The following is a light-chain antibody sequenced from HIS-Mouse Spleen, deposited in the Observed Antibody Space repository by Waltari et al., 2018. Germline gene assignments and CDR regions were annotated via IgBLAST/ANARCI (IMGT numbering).Light chain of an antibody. J-gene: IGLJ2*01. CDR3: YSTDSSGNHRV. V-gene: IGLV3-10*01. CDR1: ALPKKY. CDR2: DDS. Sequence: SYELTQPPSVSVSPGQTARLTCPGYALPKKYAYWYQQKSGQAPVLVIYDDSKRPSGIPERFSGSSSGTMATLTISGAQVEDEADYYCYSTDSSGNHRVFGGGTKLTVL.